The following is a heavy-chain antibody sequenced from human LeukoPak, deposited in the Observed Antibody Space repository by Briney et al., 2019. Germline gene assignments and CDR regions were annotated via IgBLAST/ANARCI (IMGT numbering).Heavy chain of an antibody. J-gene: IGHJ3*02. CDR1: GLTPINAW. Sequence: RGSLRLSCAAPGLTPINAWMSWVRHAPGKGLEWVAHIKEDGSETYYVDSVTGPFTISRDNAKNSLCLQMNRLRAEDTAVYYCARDRWGEAFDIWGQGTLVTVSS. D-gene: IGHD5-24*01. V-gene: IGHV3-7*05. CDR3: ARDRWGEAFDI. CDR2: IKEDGSET.